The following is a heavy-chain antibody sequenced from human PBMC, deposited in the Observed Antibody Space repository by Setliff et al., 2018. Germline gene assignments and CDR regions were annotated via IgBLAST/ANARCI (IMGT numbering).Heavy chain of an antibody. J-gene: IGHJ5*02. CDR1: GYTFTNYD. V-gene: IGHV1-8*02. Sequence: ASVKVSCKTSGYTFTNYDINWVRQATGQGLEWMGWMNPNSGNTGYAQNFQGRVSMTRNTSISTAYMELNSLTSEDTTVYYCARSKVEAAMVKHNWFDPWGQGTLVTVSS. D-gene: IGHD5-18*01. CDR3: ARSKVEAAMVKHNWFDP. CDR2: MNPNSGNT.